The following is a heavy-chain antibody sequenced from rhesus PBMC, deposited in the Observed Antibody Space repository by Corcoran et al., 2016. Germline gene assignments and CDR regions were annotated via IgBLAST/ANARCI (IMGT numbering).Heavy chain of an antibody. CDR1: GFTFSNYW. CDR2: INCGGGST. D-gene: IGHD4-23*01. J-gene: IGHJ4*01. Sequence: EVQLVESGGGLAKPGGSLRLSCAASGFTFSNYWMNWVRQTPGKELEWISAINCGGGSTYYADSVKGRFTISRDNSKNTLSLQMNSLRAEDTAVYYCAKEPEYTNWGYYFDYWGQGVLVTVSS. V-gene: IGHV3S42*01. CDR3: AKEPEYTNWGYYFDY.